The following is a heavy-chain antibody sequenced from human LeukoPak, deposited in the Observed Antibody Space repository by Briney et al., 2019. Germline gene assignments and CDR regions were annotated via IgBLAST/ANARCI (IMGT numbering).Heavy chain of an antibody. J-gene: IGHJ3*02. D-gene: IGHD6-13*01. V-gene: IGHV3-33*01. CDR3: ARGWGQGKQQLVRAFDI. Sequence: GGSLRLSCAASGFTFSSYGMHWVRQAPGKGLEWVAVIWYDGSNKYYADSVKGRFTISRDNSKNTLYLQMNSLRAEDTAVYYCARGWGQGKQQLVRAFDIWGQGTMVNVSS. CDR2: IWYDGSNK. CDR1: GFTFSSYG.